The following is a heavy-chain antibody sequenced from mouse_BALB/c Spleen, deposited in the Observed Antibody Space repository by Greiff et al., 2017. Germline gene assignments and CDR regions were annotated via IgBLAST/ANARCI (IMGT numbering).Heavy chain of an antibody. V-gene: IGHV1S137*01. CDR3: ARAMITTGDYYAMDY. CDR2: ISTYYGDA. D-gene: IGHD2-4*01. CDR1: GYTFTDYA. Sequence: QVQLQQSGAELVRPGVSVKISCKGSGYTFTDYAMHWVKQSHAKSLEWIGVISTYYGDASYNQKFKGKATMTVDKSSSTAYMELARLTSEDSAIYYCARAMITTGDYYAMDYWGQGTSVTVSS. J-gene: IGHJ4*01.